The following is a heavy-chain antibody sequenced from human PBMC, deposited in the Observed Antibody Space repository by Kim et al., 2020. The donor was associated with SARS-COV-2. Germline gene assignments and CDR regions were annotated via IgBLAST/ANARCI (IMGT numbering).Heavy chain of an antibody. J-gene: IGHJ6*03. D-gene: IGHD2-2*01. V-gene: IGHV1-69*06. CDR3: ARDWRSCIIRYGTFLYYYM. Sequence: SVKVSCKASGGTFSSYAISWVRQAPGQGLEWMGRIISFFGTANYAQKLQGRVTTTAAKSTSTAYMELSSLRFEDTAEYFRARDWRSCIIRYGTFLYYYM. CDR1: GGTFSSYA. CDR2: IISFFGTA.